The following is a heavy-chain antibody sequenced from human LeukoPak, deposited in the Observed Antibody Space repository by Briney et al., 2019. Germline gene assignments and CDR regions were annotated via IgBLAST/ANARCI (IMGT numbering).Heavy chain of an antibody. V-gene: IGHV1-18*01. D-gene: IGHD2-21*01. Sequence: ASVKVSCKASGYTFTSYGISWVRQAPGQGLERMGWISAYNGNTNYAQKLQGRVTMTTDTSTSTAYMELRSLRSDDTAVYYCARDQNRLGIADYYFDYWGQGTLVTVSS. CDR1: GYTFTSYG. CDR3: ARDQNRLGIADYYFDY. J-gene: IGHJ4*02. CDR2: ISAYNGNT.